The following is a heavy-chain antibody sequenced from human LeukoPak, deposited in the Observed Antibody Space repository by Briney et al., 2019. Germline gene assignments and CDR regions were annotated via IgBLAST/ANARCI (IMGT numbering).Heavy chain of an antibody. D-gene: IGHD2-15*01. CDR1: GFTFSSYA. V-gene: IGHV3-30*04. Sequence: SGGSLRLSCAASGFTFSSYAMHWVRQAPGKGLEWVAVISYDGSNKYYADSVKGRFTISRDNSKNTLYLQMNSLRVEDTAVYYCARAQYCSGGSCYPRYFDYWGQGTLVTVSS. CDR3: ARAQYCSGGSCYPRYFDY. CDR2: ISYDGSNK. J-gene: IGHJ4*02.